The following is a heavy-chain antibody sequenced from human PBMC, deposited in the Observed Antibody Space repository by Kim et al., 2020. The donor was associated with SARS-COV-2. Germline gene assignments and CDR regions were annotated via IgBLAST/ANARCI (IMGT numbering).Heavy chain of an antibody. J-gene: IGHJ6*02. CDR3: AKDRPVRGVIISCRGSIMGMDV. D-gene: IGHD3-10*01. V-gene: IGHV3-23*01. CDR2: ISGSGGST. CDR1: GFTFSSYA. Sequence: GGSLRLSCAASGFTFSSYAMSWVRQAPGKGLEWVSAISGSGGSTYYADSVKGRFTISRDNSKNTLYLQMNSLRAEDTAVYYCAKDRPVRGVIISCRGSIMGMDVWGQGTTVTVSS.